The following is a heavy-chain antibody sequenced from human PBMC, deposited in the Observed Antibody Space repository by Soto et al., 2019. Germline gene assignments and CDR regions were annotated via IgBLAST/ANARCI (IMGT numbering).Heavy chain of an antibody. J-gene: IGHJ3*02. CDR1: GGSISSYY. CDR2: IYYSGST. D-gene: IGHD6-6*01. V-gene: IGHV4-59*01. CDR3: AREDSIAKVGAFDI. Sequence: SETLSLTCTVSGGSISSYYWSWIRQPPGKGLGWIGYIYYSGSTNYNPSLKSRVTISVDTSKNQFSLKLSSVTAADTAVYYCAREDSIAKVGAFDIWGQGTMVTVSS.